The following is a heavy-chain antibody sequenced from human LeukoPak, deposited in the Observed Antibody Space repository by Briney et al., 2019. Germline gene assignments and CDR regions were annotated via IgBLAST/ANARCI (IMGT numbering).Heavy chain of an antibody. D-gene: IGHD1-26*01. V-gene: IGHV3-7*01. CDR2: INEDGSEK. J-gene: IGHJ6*02. CDR1: GFTFSSHT. CDR3: ARELGSYEGGYYGMDV. Sequence: PGGSLRLSCSASGFTFSSHTMHWVRQAPGKGLEWVANINEDGSEKNYVESLKGRFTISRDNAKNSLYLQMNSLRAEDTALYYCARELGSYEGGYYGMDVWGQGTTVTISS.